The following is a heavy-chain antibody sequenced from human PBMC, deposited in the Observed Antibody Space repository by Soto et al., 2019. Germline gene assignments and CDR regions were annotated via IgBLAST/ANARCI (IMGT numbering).Heavy chain of an antibody. V-gene: IGHV3-21*01. Sequence: EVQLVESGGGLVKPGGSLRLSCAASGFTFSSYSMNWVRQAPGKGLGWVSSISSSNSYIYYADSVKGRFTISRDNAKNSLYLQMNSLRAEDTAVYYCARVVDGYYYYGMDVWGQGTTVTVSS. J-gene: IGHJ6*02. CDR3: ARVVDGYYYYGMDV. CDR1: GFTFSSYS. CDR2: ISSSNSYI.